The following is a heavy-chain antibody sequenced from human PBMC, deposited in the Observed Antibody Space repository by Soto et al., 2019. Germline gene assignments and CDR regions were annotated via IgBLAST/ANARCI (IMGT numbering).Heavy chain of an antibody. D-gene: IGHD6-13*01. CDR3: ARGPRRYSSSWLDY. CDR2: IWYDGSNK. V-gene: IGHV3-33*01. Sequence: GGSLRLSCAASGFTFSSYGMHWVRQAPGKGLEWVAVIWYDGSNKYYADSVKGRFTISRDNSKNTLYLQMNSLRAEDTAVYYCARGPRRYSSSWLDYWGQGTLVTVSS. CDR1: GFTFSSYG. J-gene: IGHJ4*02.